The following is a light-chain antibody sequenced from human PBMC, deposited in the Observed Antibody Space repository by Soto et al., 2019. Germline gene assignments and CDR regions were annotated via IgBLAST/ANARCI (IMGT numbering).Light chain of an antibody. CDR1: QDVSSK. CDR2: DAS. V-gene: IGKV3-11*01. CDR3: QQRSNWPQT. J-gene: IGKJ1*01. Sequence: EMVVTQSPATLSVSPGERVTLSCRTSQDVSSKLAWYQQKPGQPPSLLIYDASTRATGTPARFSGSGSGTDFTLTINRLEPEDVGVYYCQQRSNWPQTFGQGTKVDIK.